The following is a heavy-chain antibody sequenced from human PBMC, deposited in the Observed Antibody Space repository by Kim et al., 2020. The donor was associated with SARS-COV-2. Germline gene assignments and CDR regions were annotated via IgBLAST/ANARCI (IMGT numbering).Heavy chain of an antibody. CDR1: GSPFSSHG. V-gene: IGHV3-30*12. CDR3: ARWAGTRNGGYSLDY. J-gene: IGHJ4*01. CDR2: ISHEGSEK. D-gene: IGHD3-22*01. Sequence: GGYLRLSCAVSGSPFSSHGMHWVRQAPGKGLEWVAVISHEGSEKDYTDSVKGRFIVSKDNANSVLYLQMDSLRAEDTAVYYCARWAGTRNGGYSLDYWG.